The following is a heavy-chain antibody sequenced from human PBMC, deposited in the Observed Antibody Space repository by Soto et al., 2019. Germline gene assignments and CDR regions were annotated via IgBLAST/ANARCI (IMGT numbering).Heavy chain of an antibody. Sequence: GGSLRLSCAASGFTFSTYSMNWVRQAPGKGLEWVSSISGSGNYTHYTDFLRGRFTISRDNAKTSLYLQMNSLRAEDTAVYYCAREGINNYNEYYFDSWGQGTVVTVSS. V-gene: IGHV3-21*01. CDR2: ISGSGNYT. D-gene: IGHD4-4*01. CDR1: GFTFSTYS. CDR3: AREGINNYNEYYFDS. J-gene: IGHJ4*02.